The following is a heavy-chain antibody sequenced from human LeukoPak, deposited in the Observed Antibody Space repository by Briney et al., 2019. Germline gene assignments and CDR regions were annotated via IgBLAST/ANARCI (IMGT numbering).Heavy chain of an antibody. V-gene: IGHV4-59*01. Sequence: PSETLSLTCTASGVSISSYYWSWLRQPPGKGLEWVGYIYYSGSTNYNPSLKSRVTISVDTSKNQFSLKLSSVTAADTAVYYCARDLYYDFWSGFDNWFDPWGQGTLVTVSS. D-gene: IGHD3-3*01. CDR1: GVSISSYY. J-gene: IGHJ5*02. CDR3: ARDLYYDFWSGFDNWFDP. CDR2: IYYSGST.